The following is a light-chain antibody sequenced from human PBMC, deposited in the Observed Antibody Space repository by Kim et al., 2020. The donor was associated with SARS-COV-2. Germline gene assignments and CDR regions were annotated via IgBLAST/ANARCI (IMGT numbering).Light chain of an antibody. V-gene: IGLV3-19*01. CDR3: NSRDSSGNHWV. CDR2: GKN. CDR1: SLRNYY. Sequence: ALGQTVRITCQGDSLRNYYVSWYQQKPGQAPVLVIYGKNNRPSGIPDRFSGSSLGNTASLTITGAKAEDEADYYCNSRDSSGNHWVFGGGTQLTVL. J-gene: IGLJ3*02.